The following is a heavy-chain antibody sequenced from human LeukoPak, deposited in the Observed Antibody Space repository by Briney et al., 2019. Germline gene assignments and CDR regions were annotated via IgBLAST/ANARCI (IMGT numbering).Heavy chain of an antibody. Sequence: SVKVSCKASGYTFTSYGISWARQAPGQGLEWMGGIIPIFGTANYAQKFQGGVTITADKSTSTAYMELSSLRSEDTAVYNCNVYGIAVAGTHFDYWGQGTLVTVSS. CDR3: NVYGIAVAGTHFDY. CDR2: IIPIFGTA. V-gene: IGHV1-69*06. J-gene: IGHJ4*02. D-gene: IGHD6-19*01. CDR1: GYTFTSYG.